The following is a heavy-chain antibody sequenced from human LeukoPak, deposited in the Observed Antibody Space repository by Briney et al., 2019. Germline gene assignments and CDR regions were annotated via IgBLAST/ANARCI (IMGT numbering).Heavy chain of an antibody. CDR2: ICDDGSNK. Sequence: GGSLRLSCAASGFTFSSYGMHWVRQAPGKGLEWVAVICDDGSNKYYADSVKGRSTISRDNSKNPLYLQIHRLRAEDTAVYYCAREGTTVVKGDFDYWGQGTLVTVSS. CDR3: AREGTTVVKGDFDY. V-gene: IGHV3-33*01. D-gene: IGHD4-23*01. J-gene: IGHJ4*02. CDR1: GFTFSSYG.